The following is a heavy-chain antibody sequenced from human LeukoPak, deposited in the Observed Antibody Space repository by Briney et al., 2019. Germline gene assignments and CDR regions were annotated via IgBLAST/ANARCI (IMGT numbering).Heavy chain of an antibody. Sequence: GGSLRLSCAASGFTFSSYAMGWVRQAPGKGLEWVSAISGSGGSTYYADSVKGRFTISRDNSKNTLYLQMNSLRAEDTAVYYCAKDLTGSVPGCMDVWGQGTTVTVSS. CDR1: GFTFSSYA. D-gene: IGHD1-20*01. V-gene: IGHV3-23*01. J-gene: IGHJ6*02. CDR3: AKDLTGSVPGCMDV. CDR2: ISGSGGST.